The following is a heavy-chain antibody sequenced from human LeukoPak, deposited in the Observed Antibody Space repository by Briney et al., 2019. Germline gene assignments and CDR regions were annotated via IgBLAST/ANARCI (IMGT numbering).Heavy chain of an antibody. V-gene: IGHV4-34*01. CDR1: GYFVSSGYY. D-gene: IGHD5-18*01. J-gene: IGHJ2*01. Sequence: PSETLSLTCGVSGYFVSSGYYWGWIRQPPGKGLEWIGEINHSGSTNYNPSLKGRVTISVDTSKNQFSLKLSSVTAADTAVYYCARGRALETGYSYGQTYWYFDLWGRGTLVTVSS. CDR3: ARGRALETGYSYGQTYWYFDL. CDR2: INHSGST.